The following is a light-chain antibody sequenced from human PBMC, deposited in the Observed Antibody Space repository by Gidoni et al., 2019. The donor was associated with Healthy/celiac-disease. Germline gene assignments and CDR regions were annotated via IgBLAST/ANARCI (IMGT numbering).Light chain of an antibody. CDR1: RSNIGSNT. Sequence: QSVLTQPPSAPGTPGQRVTLSCSGSRSNIGSNTVNWYQQLPGTAPKLLIYSNNQRPSGVPDRFSGSKSGTSASLAISGLQSEDEADYYCAAWDDSLNGYVFGTGTKVTVL. J-gene: IGLJ1*01. CDR2: SNN. CDR3: AAWDDSLNGYV. V-gene: IGLV1-44*01.